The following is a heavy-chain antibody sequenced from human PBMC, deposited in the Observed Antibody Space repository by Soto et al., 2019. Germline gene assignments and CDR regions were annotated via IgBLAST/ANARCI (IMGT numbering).Heavy chain of an antibody. V-gene: IGHV1-8*01. J-gene: IGHJ4*02. D-gene: IGHD1-7*01. CDR2: MNPNSGNT. CDR3: ARGRGITGTTKADY. Sequence: GASMKASCKASGYTFTSYYINWLRQGTGQGLEWMGWMNPNSGNTGYAQKFQGRVTMTRNTSISTAYMELSSLRSEDTAVYYCARGRGITGTTKADYWGQGTLVTVSS. CDR1: GYTFTSYY.